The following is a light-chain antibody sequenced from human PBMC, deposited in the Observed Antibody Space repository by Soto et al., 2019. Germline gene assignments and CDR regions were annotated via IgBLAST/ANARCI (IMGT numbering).Light chain of an antibody. J-gene: IGKJ1*01. CDR1: QSVSSN. V-gene: IGKV3-15*01. CDR2: GAS. CDR3: QQYNNWPPVT. Sequence: EIVLTQSPYTLSLSPVERSTLSFIASQSVSSNYVAWYQQKPGQAPRLLIYGASTRATGIPARFSGSGSGTEFTLTISSLQSEDFAVYYCQQYNNWPPVTFGQGTKVDIK.